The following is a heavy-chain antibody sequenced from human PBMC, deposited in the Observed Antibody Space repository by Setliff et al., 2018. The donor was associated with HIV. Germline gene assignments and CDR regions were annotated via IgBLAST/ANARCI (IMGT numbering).Heavy chain of an antibody. CDR3: ARVKDILLGYWVGYFDY. CDR1: GYTLRRHG. V-gene: IGHV1-18*01. CDR2: ISAYNGNT. D-gene: IGHD2-8*01. J-gene: IGHJ4*02. Sequence: ASVKVSCKASGYTLRRHGISWVRQAPGQGLEWMGWISAYNGNTNYAQKFQGRVTLTTDTSTSTAYMELRSLRSDDTAVYYCARVKDILLGYWVGYFDYWGQGTLVTVSS.